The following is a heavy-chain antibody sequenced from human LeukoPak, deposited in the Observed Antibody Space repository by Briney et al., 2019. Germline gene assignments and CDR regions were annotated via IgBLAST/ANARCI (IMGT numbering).Heavy chain of an antibody. D-gene: IGHD1-7*01. Sequence: LSLTCAVYGGSFSGFYWSWIRQPPGKGLEWVAVISYDGSNKYYADSVKGRFTISRDNSKNTLYLQMNSLRAEDTAVYYCARLNYVWGQGTLVTVSS. V-gene: IGHV3-30*03. CDR1: GGSFSGFY. CDR2: ISYDGSNK. J-gene: IGHJ4*02. CDR3: ARLNYV.